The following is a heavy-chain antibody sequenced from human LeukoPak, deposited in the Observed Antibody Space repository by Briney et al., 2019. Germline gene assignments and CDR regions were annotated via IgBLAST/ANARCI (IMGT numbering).Heavy chain of an antibody. D-gene: IGHD1-26*01. J-gene: IGHJ3*02. CDR1: GYTFTGYY. CDR3: ARVESWEHSGSSQDAFDI. Sequence: ASVKVSCKASGYTFTGYYMHWARQAPGQGLEWMGWINPNSGGTNYAQKFQGRVTMTGDTSISTAYMELSRLRSDDTAVYYCARVESWEHSGSSQDAFDIWGQGTMVTVSS. CDR2: INPNSGGT. V-gene: IGHV1-2*02.